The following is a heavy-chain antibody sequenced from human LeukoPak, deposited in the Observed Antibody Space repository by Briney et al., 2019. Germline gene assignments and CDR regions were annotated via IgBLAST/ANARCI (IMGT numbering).Heavy chain of an antibody. J-gene: IGHJ4*02. CDR2: IKRKTDGGTT. CDR1: GFTFSNAW. V-gene: IGHV3-15*01. CDR3: ATDTRRVVVPK. D-gene: IGHD2-15*01. Sequence: GGTLRLSCAASGFTFSNAWMSWVRQAPGKGLEWVGRIKRKTDGGTTDYAAPVKGRFTISRDDSKTSLYLQMNNLKTEDTAVYYCATDTRRVVVPKWGQGTLVTVSS.